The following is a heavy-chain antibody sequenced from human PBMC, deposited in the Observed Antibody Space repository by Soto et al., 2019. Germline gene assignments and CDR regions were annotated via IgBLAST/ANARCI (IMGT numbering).Heavy chain of an antibody. J-gene: IGHJ4*02. CDR1: GFTFSSYA. CDR3: AKDDYGDYDGGDY. V-gene: IGHV3-23*01. D-gene: IGHD4-17*01. Sequence: EVQLLESGGGLVQPGGSLRLSCAASGFTFSSYAMSWVRQAPGKGLEWVSAISGSGGSTYYADSVKGRFTISRDNSTNTLYLHMNSLTADDTAVYYCAKDDYGDYDGGDYWGQGTLVTVSS. CDR2: ISGSGGST.